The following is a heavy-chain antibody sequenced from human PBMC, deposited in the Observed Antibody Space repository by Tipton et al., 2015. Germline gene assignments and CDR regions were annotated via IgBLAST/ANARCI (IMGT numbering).Heavy chain of an antibody. V-gene: IGHV3-21*01. CDR2: ISGTNGYI. D-gene: IGHD2-15*01. CDR3: ARDRIKYCSGGSCPFDY. J-gene: IGHJ4*02. Sequence: SLRLSCAASGFTFSSYWMNWVRQAPGKGLEWVSSISGTNGYIYYADSVKGRFTISRDNAKNSLYLQMNSLRAEDTAVYYCARDRIKYCSGGSCPFDYWGQGTLVTVSS. CDR1: GFTFSSYW.